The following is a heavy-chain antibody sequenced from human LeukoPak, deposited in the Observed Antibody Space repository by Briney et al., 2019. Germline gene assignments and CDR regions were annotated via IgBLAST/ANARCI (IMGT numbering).Heavy chain of an antibody. CDR3: ASSGSYRFDY. CDR2: ITASGTAM. J-gene: IGHJ4*02. Sequence: QTGGSLRLSCAASGFTFSSYSMNWVRQAPGRGLEWVSHITASGTAMFYADSVKGRFTISRDNAKNSLYFQMNSLRDEDTAVYYCASSGSYRFDYWGQGTLVTVSS. CDR1: GFTFSSYS. V-gene: IGHV3-48*02. D-gene: IGHD1-26*01.